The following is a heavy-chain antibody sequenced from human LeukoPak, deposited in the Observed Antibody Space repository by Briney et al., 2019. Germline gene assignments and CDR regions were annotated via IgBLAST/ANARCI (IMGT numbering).Heavy chain of an antibody. J-gene: IGHJ4*02. CDR1: GFTFSSYS. D-gene: IGHD1-26*01. CDR3: ARGTNRGIVGAFDY. V-gene: IGHV3-21*01. CDR2: ISSSSSYI. Sequence: KSGGSLRLSCAASGFTFSSYSMNWVRQAPGKGLEWVSSISSSSSYIYYADSVKGRFTISRDNAKNSLYLQMNSLRAEDTAVYYCARGTNRGIVGAFDYWGQGTLVTVSS.